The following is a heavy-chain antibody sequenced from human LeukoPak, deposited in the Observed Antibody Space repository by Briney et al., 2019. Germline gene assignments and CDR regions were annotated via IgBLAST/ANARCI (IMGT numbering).Heavy chain of an antibody. V-gene: IGHV1-18*01. CDR2: ISAYNGNT. CDR3: ASSLGIAAAGGLFDY. CDR1: GYTFTSYG. J-gene: IGHJ4*02. Sequence: ASVKVSCKASGYTFTSYGISWVRQAPGQGLEWMGWISAYNGNTNYAQKLQGRVTMTTDTSTSAAYMELRSLRSDDTAVYYCASSLGIAAAGGLFDYWGRGTLVTVSS. D-gene: IGHD6-13*01.